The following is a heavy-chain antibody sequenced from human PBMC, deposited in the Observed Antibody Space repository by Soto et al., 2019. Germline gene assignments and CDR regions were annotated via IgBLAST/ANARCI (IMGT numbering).Heavy chain of an antibody. CDR2: VSYDGSKK. CDR3: ARWVGGSMSDNSGKYDS. CDR1: GFTFSRNG. V-gene: IGHV3-30*03. J-gene: IGHJ5*01. Sequence: QVQLVESGGGVVQPGTSLRLTCAGSGFTFSRNGMHWVRQAPGKGLEWVALVSYDGSKKYYVDSVKGRFTISRDNSENTLCLQMNSLRAEDTAVYYCARWVGGSMSDNSGKYDSWGQGTLVTVSS. D-gene: IGHD3-22*01.